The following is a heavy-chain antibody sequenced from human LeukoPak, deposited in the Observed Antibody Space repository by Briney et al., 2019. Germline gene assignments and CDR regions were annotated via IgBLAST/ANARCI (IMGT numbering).Heavy chain of an antibody. J-gene: IGHJ4*02. CDR1: GGSFSGYY. Sequence: SETLSLTCAVYGGSFSGYYWSWIRQPPGKGLEWIEEINHSGSTNYNPSLKSRVTISVDTSKNQFSLKLSSVTAADTAVYYCARGRKNDYWGQGTLVTVSS. CDR2: INHSGST. CDR3: ARGRKNDY. V-gene: IGHV4-34*01.